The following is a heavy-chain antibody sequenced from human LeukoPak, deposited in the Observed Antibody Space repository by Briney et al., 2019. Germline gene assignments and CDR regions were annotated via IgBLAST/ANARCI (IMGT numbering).Heavy chain of an antibody. Sequence: PGGSLRLSCAASGFTFSSYSMNWVRQAPGKGLEWVANIKKDDGSEKYYADSVTGRFTISRDNAKNSLYLQMNSLRVEDTAVYYCVRDFIYSTGWGQGTLVTVSS. J-gene: IGHJ4*02. V-gene: IGHV3-7*03. CDR2: IKKDDGSEK. CDR1: GFTFSSYS. D-gene: IGHD5-18*01. CDR3: VRDFIYSTG.